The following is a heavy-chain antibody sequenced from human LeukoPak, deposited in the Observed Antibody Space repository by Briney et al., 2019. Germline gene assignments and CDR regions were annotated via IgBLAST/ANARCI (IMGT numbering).Heavy chain of an antibody. CDR2: INPNNGGT. D-gene: IGHD2-15*01. CDR3: ATSGLLLKYYYYSMDV. J-gene: IGHJ6*02. V-gene: IGHV1-2*02. CDR1: GSTFTGYF. Sequence: ASVKVSCKASGSTFTGYFIHWVRQAPGQGLEWMGWINPNNGGTKCAQKFQGRVTMTLDTSIATAYLDLSSLRSDDTGIYYCATSGLLLKYYYYSMDVWGQGTTVTVSS.